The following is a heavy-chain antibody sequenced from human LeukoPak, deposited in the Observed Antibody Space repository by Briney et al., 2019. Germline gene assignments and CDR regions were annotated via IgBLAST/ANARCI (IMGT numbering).Heavy chain of an antibody. J-gene: IGHJ4*02. V-gene: IGHV3-7*01. CDR2: IKQDGSEK. CDR3: ARADIVVVPAAKVGYFDY. CDR1: GFTFSSYW. D-gene: IGHD2-2*01. Sequence: PGGSLRLSCAASGFTFSSYWMTWVRQAPGKGLEWVANIKQDGSEKYYVDSVKGRFTISRDNAKNSLYLQMNSLRAEDTAVYYCARADIVVVPAAKVGYFDYWGQGTLVTVSS.